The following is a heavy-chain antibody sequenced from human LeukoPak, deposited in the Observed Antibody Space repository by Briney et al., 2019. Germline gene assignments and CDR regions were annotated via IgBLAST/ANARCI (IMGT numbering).Heavy chain of an antibody. D-gene: IGHD1-26*01. CDR3: ARDLGGSYHY. J-gene: IGHJ4*02. CDR1: GGTFSSYA. V-gene: IGHV3-30*04. CDR2: ISYDGSNK. Sequence: SCKASGGTFSSYAMHWVRQAPGKGLEWVAVISYDGSNKYYADSVKGRFTISRDNSKNTLYLQMNSLRAEDTAVYYCARDLGGSYHYWGQGTLVTVSS.